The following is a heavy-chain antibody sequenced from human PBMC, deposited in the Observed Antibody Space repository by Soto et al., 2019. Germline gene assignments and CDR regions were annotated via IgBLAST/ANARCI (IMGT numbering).Heavy chain of an antibody. CDR3: ARGIIAAAGTEYYYYYMDV. CDR2: TYYRSKWYN. D-gene: IGHD6-13*01. CDR1: GDSVSSNSAA. J-gene: IGHJ6*03. Sequence: SQTLSLTCAISGDSVSSNSAAWNWIRQSPSRGLEWLGRTYYRSKWYNDYAVSVKSRITINPDTSKNQFSLQLNSVTPEDTAVYYCARGIIAAAGTEYYYYYMDVWGKGTTVTVSS. V-gene: IGHV6-1*01.